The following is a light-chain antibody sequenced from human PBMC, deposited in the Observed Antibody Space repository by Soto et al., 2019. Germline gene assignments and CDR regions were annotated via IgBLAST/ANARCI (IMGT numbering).Light chain of an antibody. V-gene: IGLV2-14*01. Sequence: QSVLTQPASVSGSPGQSITISCTGTSSDVGAYNYVSWYQQHPDKAPRLMISEVNHRPSGVSNRFSGSKSGNTASLTISGLQAEDAADYYCSSYTGSSTLDVFGSGTKLTVL. CDR3: SSYTGSSTLDV. CDR2: EVN. J-gene: IGLJ1*01. CDR1: SSDVGAYNY.